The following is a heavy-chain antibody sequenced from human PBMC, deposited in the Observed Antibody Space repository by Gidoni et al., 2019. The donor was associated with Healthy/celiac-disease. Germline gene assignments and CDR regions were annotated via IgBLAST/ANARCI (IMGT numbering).Heavy chain of an antibody. D-gene: IGHD3-3*01. CDR1: GGTFSSYA. V-gene: IGHV1-69*06. Sequence: QVQLVQSGAEVKKPGSSVKVSCKASGGTFSSYAISWVRQAPGQGLEWMGGIIPIFGTANYAQKFQGRVTITADKSTSTAYMELSSLRSEDTAVYYCARSELRREDDDYDFWSGYTYNYFDYWGQGTLVTVSS. CDR3: ARSELRREDDDYDFWSGYTYNYFDY. J-gene: IGHJ4*02. CDR2: IIPIFGTA.